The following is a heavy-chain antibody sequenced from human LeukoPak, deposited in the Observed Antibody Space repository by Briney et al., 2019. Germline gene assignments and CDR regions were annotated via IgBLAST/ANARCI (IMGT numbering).Heavy chain of an antibody. CDR1: GFTFSSYA. D-gene: IGHD3-3*01. V-gene: IGHV3-23*01. Sequence: GGSLRLSCAASGFTFSSYAMSWVRQAPGKGLEWVSAISGSGGSTYYADSVKGRFTISRDNSKNTLYLQMNSLRAEDTAVYYCASTTYYDFWSGPAPDYWGQGTLDTVSS. CDR2: ISGSGGST. CDR3: ASTTYYDFWSGPAPDY. J-gene: IGHJ4*02.